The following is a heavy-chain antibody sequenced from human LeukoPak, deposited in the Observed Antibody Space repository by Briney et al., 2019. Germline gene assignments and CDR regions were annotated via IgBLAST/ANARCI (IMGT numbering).Heavy chain of an antibody. CDR3: ARGQKTAFDS. D-gene: IGHD2-21*02. J-gene: IGHJ4*02. V-gene: IGHV6-1*01. CDR1: GDNVYSGSVA. CDR2: TYYRSKWYN. Sequence: SQTLSLTCGISGDNVYSGSVAWNWIRQSPARGLEWLGRTYYRSKWYNDYAPSVKSRITVNLDTSKMELSLQLKSVTPEDTAAYYCARGQKTAFDSWGQGTLVTASS.